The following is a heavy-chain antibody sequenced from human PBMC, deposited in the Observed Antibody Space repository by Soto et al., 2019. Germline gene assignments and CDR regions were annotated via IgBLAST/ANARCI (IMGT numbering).Heavy chain of an antibody. Sequence: QVQLQQWGAGLLKPSETLSLTCAVYGESFSGYYWTWIRQPPGKGLEWIGEIDHRGSTNYNPSLKSRATISVDTSKTQFSLKLRSVTAADTAMYYCARGRNLGGTYLDYWGQGTLVTVSS. D-gene: IGHD1-26*01. J-gene: IGHJ4*02. V-gene: IGHV4-34*01. CDR1: GESFSGYY. CDR2: IDHRGST. CDR3: ARGRNLGGTYLDY.